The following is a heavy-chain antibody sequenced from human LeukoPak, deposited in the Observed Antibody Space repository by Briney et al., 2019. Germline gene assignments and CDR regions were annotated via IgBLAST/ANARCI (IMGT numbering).Heavy chain of an antibody. CDR3: AKDQRSGSYYEDAFDF. Sequence: PGGSLRLSCTASGFTFSAYAMTWVRQAPGKGLEWVSTVGDSGYARYYADSVKGRFTISRDNSKNTLYLQMNSLRADDAAVYYCAKDQRSGSYYEDAFDFWGQGTVVTISS. V-gene: IGHV3-23*01. D-gene: IGHD3-22*01. CDR2: VGDSGYAR. J-gene: IGHJ3*01. CDR1: GFTFSAYA.